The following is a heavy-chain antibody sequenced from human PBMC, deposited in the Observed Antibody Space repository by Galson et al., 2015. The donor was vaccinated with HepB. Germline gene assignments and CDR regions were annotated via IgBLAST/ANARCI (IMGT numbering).Heavy chain of an antibody. D-gene: IGHD6-13*01. CDR3: ARARAAAGTWVFWYIAL. V-gene: IGHV7-4-1*02. Sequence: SVKVSCKASGYIFTSYAMNWVRQAPGQGLEWMGWINTNTGNPTYAQGFTGRFVFSLDTSVSTAYLQISSLKAEDTAVYYCARARAAAGTWVFWYIALWGRCSLVTVSS. CDR2: INTNTGNP. J-gene: IGHJ2*01. CDR1: GYIFTSYA.